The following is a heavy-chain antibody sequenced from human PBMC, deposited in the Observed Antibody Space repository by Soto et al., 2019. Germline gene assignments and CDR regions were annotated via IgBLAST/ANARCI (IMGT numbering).Heavy chain of an antibody. J-gene: IGHJ3*01. D-gene: IGHD3-3*01. V-gene: IGHV3-33*01. CDR2: IWYDGSDK. CDR3: VRDLKECWHSGHEYVFDF. Sequence: GGSLRLSCAASGFTFSHYAMHWVRQAPGKGQEWVAVIWYDGSDKYYADSVKGRFTISRDTSKNTLSLQMNSLRAEDTAVYYFVRDLKECWHSGHEYVFDFWGQGTMVTVSS. CDR1: GFTFSHYA.